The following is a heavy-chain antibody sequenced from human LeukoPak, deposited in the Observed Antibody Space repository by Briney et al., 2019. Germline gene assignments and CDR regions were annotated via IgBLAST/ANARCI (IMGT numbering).Heavy chain of an antibody. V-gene: IGHV1-69*05. CDR3: ASSGGELLRSPFDY. Sequence: GASVKVSCKASGGTFSSYAISWVRQAPGQGLEWMGGIIPIFGTANYAQKFQGRVTITTDESTSTAYMELSSLRSEDTAVYYCASSGGELLRSPFDYWGQGTLVTVS. D-gene: IGHD1-26*01. J-gene: IGHJ4*02. CDR1: GGTFSSYA. CDR2: IIPIFGTA.